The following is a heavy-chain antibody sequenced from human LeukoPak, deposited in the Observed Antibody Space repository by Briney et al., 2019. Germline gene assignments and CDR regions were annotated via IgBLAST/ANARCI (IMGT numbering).Heavy chain of an antibody. Sequence: ASVKVSCKASGYTFTSYAMHWVRQAPGQRLEWMGWINAGNGNTKYSQKFQGRVTITRDTSASTAYMELSSPRSEDTAVYYCARDSGYSYGSEYFQHWGQGTLVTVSS. J-gene: IGHJ1*01. CDR2: INAGNGNT. D-gene: IGHD5-18*01. V-gene: IGHV1-3*01. CDR1: GYTFTSYA. CDR3: ARDSGYSYGSEYFQH.